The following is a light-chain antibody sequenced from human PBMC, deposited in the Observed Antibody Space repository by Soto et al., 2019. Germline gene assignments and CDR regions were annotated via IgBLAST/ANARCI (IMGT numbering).Light chain of an antibody. CDR1: QSVSSY. J-gene: IGKJ1*01. CDR2: DAS. V-gene: IGKV3-11*01. CDR3: QQRSNWPRT. Sequence: EIVLIQSPATLSLSPGERATLYCRASQSVSSYLAWYQQKPGQAPRLLMYDASKRATGIPARFSGSGSGTDFSLTISSLETEDFAVYYWQQRSNWPRTFGQGTNVEIK.